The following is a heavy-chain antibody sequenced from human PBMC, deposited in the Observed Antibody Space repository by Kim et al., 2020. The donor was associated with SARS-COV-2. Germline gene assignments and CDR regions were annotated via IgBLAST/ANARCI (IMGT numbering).Heavy chain of an antibody. V-gene: IGHV3-7*04. CDR3: ARGPNYSPFDY. J-gene: IGHJ4*02. D-gene: IGHD4-4*01. Sequence: VRGRFTNSNNNDKNYLFLQMNSLRAEDTAVYYCARGPNYSPFDYWGQGTLVTVSS.